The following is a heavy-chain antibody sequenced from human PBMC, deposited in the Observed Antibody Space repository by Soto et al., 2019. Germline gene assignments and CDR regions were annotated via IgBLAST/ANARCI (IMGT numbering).Heavy chain of an antibody. V-gene: IGHV3-33*01. CDR3: ARGDEGHYYYMDV. CDR1: GFTFSSYG. J-gene: IGHJ6*03. Sequence: QVQLLESGGGVVHPGRSRRLSCAASGFTFSSYGMHWVRQAPGKGLEWVAVIWYDGSNKYYADSVKGRFTISRDNSKNTLYLQMNSLRAEDTAVYYCARGDEGHYYYMDVWGKGTTVTVSS. CDR2: IWYDGSNK.